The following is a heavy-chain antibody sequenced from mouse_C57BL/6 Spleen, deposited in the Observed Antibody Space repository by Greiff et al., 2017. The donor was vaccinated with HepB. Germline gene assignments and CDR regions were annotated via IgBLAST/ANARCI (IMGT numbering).Heavy chain of an antibody. CDR3: ARRRSQGYAMDY. V-gene: IGHV1-80*01. CDR2: IYPGDGDT. CDR1: GYAFRSYW. Sequence: QVQLQQSGAELVKPGASVKISCKASGYAFRSYWMNWVKQRPGKGLEWIGQIYPGDGDTNYNGKFKGQATLTADKSSSTAYMQLSSLTSEDSAVYFCARRRSQGYAMDYWGQGTSVTVSS. J-gene: IGHJ4*01.